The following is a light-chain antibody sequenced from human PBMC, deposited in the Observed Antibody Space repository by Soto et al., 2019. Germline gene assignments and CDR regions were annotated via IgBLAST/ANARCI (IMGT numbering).Light chain of an antibody. V-gene: IGKV3-11*02. J-gene: IGKJ4*01. Sequence: IVSPQSPAPLSVSPGSRATLSCVTSQSISTKLAWYQQRPGQAPRLLIYGASTRATGIPARFSGSGSGRDFTLTISSLEPEDFGVYYCQQRSHWPPVTFGGGTKVEIK. CDR2: GAS. CDR1: QSISTK. CDR3: QQRSHWPPVT.